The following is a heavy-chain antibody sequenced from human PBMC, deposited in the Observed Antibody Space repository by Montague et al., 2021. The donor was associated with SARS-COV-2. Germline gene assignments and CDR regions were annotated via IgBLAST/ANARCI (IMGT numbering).Heavy chain of an antibody. V-gene: IGHV4-34*01. CDR2: INQSGRT. J-gene: IGHJ6*02. Sequence: SETLSLTCAVYGGSFSDYYRSWIRQPPEKGLEWIGEINQSGRTNNNPSLTSRVIISVDTSKNQFSLKLSSVTAADTAVYYCAGGRYYGSGTSLGMDVWGQGTTVTVSS. D-gene: IGHD3-10*01. CDR1: GGSFSDYY. CDR3: AGGRYYGSGTSLGMDV.